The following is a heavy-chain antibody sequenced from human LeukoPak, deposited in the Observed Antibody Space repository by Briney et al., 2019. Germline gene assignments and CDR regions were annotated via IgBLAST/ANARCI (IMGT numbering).Heavy chain of an antibody. Sequence: SETLSLTCTVSGGSISSYYWSWIRQPPGKGLEWFGYIYYSGSTNYNPSLKSRVTISVDTSKNQFSLKLSSVTAADTAVYYCARENYYGSGTFNLYYYYYMDVWGKGTTVTVSS. CDR2: IYYSGST. J-gene: IGHJ6*03. V-gene: IGHV4-59*12. CDR3: ARENYYGSGTFNLYYYYYMDV. CDR1: GGSISSYY. D-gene: IGHD3-10*01.